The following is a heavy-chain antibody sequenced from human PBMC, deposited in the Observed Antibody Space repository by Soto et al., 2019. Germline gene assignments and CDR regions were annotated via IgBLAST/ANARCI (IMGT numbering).Heavy chain of an antibody. D-gene: IGHD6-13*01. CDR3: VSWVSAHFDS. J-gene: IGHJ4*01. V-gene: IGHV3-23*01. Sequence: SGGSLRLSCAASRFTSGYHAMNWVRQAPGKGQERVSTISSNGENTHYADSVKGRFIISSDNSSNTVALQMNSLRVEDTAIYYCVSWVSAHFDSWGQGTLVTVSS. CDR1: RFTSGYHA. CDR2: ISSNGENT.